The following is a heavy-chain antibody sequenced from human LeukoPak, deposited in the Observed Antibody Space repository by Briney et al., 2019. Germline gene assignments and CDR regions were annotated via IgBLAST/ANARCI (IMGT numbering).Heavy chain of an antibody. CDR1: GGTFNNYD. Sequence: GASVKVSCKASGGTFNNYDISWVRQAPRQGLEWMGGIIPIFGSANYAQKFQGRVTITADTSTSTAYMELSRLRSEDTAVYYCARGWDSSGQIPFFYWGQGTLVTVSS. V-gene: IGHV1-69*06. J-gene: IGHJ4*02. D-gene: IGHD3-22*01. CDR2: IIPIFGSA. CDR3: ARGWDSSGQIPFFY.